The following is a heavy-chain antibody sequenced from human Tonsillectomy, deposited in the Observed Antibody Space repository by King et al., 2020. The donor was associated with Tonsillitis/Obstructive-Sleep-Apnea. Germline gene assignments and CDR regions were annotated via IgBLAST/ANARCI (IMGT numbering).Heavy chain of an antibody. CDR3: ARDLSVAGYDS. Sequence: VQLVESGGGLVKPGGSLRLSCAASGFTFSSFSMNWVRQAPGKGLEWGSSISTSSSYIYYADSVRGRFTISRDNAKNSLYLQMNSLRAEDTAVYYCARDLSVAGYDSWGQGTLVTVSS. V-gene: IGHV3-21*01. J-gene: IGHJ4*02. D-gene: IGHD6-19*01. CDR1: GFTFSSFS. CDR2: ISTSSSYI.